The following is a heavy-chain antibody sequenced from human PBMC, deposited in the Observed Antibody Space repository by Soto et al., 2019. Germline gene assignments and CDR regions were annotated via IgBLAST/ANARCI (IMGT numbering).Heavy chain of an antibody. V-gene: IGHV1-18*04. CDR1: GYTFTSYG. J-gene: IGHJ4*02. D-gene: IGHD3-22*01. CDR2: ISGYNGNT. Sequence: ASVKVSCKASGYTFTSYGISWVRQAPGQGLEWMGWISGYNGNTNHAQQLQDRVTMTTDTSTSTAYMELRSLRSDDTAVYYCARGRYYYESSGFVDYWGQGTLVT. CDR3: ARGRYYYESSGFVDY.